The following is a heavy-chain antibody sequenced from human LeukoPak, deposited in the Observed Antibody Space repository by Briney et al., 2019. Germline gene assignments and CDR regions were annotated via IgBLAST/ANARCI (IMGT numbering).Heavy chain of an antibody. CDR1: GFTLSSYA. V-gene: IGHV3-23*01. J-gene: IGHJ4*02. D-gene: IGHD2-15*01. Sequence: PGGSLRLSCAASGFTLSSYAMSWVRRAPGKGLEWVSAISGSGGSTYYADSVKGRFTISRDNSKNTLYLQMSSLRAEDTAVYYCAKAWYCSGASCYSGYHFDYWGQGTLVTVSS. CDR3: AKAWYCSGASCYSGYHFDY. CDR2: ISGSGGST.